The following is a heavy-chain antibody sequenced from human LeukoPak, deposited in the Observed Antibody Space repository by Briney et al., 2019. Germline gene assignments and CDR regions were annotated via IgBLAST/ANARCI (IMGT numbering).Heavy chain of an antibody. CDR3: ARDRCIVSPSCYNGYMDV. Sequence: ASVKVSCKASGYTFTSYGISWVRQAPGQGLEWMGWISAYNGNTNYAQKLQGRVTMTTDTSTSTAYMELRSLRSDDTAVYYCARDRCIVSPSCYNGYMDVWGKGTTVTVSS. CDR2: ISAYNGNT. V-gene: IGHV1-18*01. J-gene: IGHJ6*03. CDR1: GYTFTSYG. D-gene: IGHD2-2*01.